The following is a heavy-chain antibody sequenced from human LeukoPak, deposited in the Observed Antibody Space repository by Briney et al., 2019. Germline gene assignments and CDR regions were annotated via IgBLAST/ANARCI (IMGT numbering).Heavy chain of an antibody. J-gene: IGHJ4*02. CDR1: GFTFSSYG. Sequence: GGSLRLSCAVSGFTFSSYGMHWVRQAPGKGLEWVAFIRYDGSNKYYADSVKGRFTISRDNSKNTLYLQMNSLRAEDTAVYYCARFQPLAAAGVTFDYWGQGTLVTVSS. D-gene: IGHD6-13*01. CDR3: ARFQPLAAAGVTFDY. CDR2: IRYDGSNK. V-gene: IGHV3-30*02.